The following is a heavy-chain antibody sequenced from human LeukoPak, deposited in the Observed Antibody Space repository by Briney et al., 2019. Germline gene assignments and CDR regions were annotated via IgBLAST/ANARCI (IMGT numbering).Heavy chain of an antibody. V-gene: IGHV4-39*01. CDR3: ARPRYYDSRGYYI. D-gene: IGHD3-22*01. CDR1: GGFISSSRYY. CDR2: IYYSGST. Sequence: ETLSRTCTVPGGFISSSRYYWGWIRQPPGKGLEWIGSIYYSGSTYYNPSLKSRVTISVDTSKNQFSLKLSSVTAADTAVYYCARPRYYDSRGYYIWAQETMVTVSS. J-gene: IGHJ3*02.